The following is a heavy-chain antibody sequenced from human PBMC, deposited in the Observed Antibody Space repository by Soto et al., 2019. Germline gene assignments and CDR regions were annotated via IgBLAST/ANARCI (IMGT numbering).Heavy chain of an antibody. D-gene: IGHD6-25*01. CDR3: ARGRHSSGKFDP. CDR2: INPNSGGT. CDR1: GYTFTGCY. V-gene: IGHV1-2*02. Sequence: ASVKVSCKASGYTFTGCYMHWVRQAPGQGLEWMGWINPNSGGTNYAQKFQGRVTMTRDTSISTAYMELSRLRSDDTAVYYCARGRHSSGKFDPWGQGTLVTVSS. J-gene: IGHJ5*02.